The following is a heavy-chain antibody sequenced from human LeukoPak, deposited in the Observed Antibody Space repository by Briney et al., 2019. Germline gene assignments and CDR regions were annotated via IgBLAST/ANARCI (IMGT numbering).Heavy chain of an antibody. V-gene: IGHV3-53*01. CDR2: IYSGGST. CDR3: ARSRNNWNALDAFDI. CDR1: GFTVSSNY. J-gene: IGHJ3*02. D-gene: IGHD1-1*01. Sequence: AGGFLRLSCAASGFTVSSNYMSWVRQAPGKGLEWVSVIYSGGSTYYADSVKGRFTISRDNSKNTLYLQMNSLRAEDTAVYYCARSRNNWNALDAFDIWGQVTMVTVSS.